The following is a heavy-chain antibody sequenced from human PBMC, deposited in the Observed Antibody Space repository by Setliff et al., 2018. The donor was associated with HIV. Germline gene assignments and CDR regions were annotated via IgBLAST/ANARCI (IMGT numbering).Heavy chain of an antibody. Sequence: SETLSLTCTVAGGSINKYYWSLIRQTAGKVLEWIGPIYSTGSINYNPSLKSRVTMSVYTSNNQFSLNLTSVTAADTALYYCARCGYSYGVLGVTYNFYMDVWGKGTAVTVSS. CDR2: IYSTGSI. J-gene: IGHJ6*03. CDR1: GGSINKYY. V-gene: IGHV4-4*07. CDR3: ARCGYSYGVLGVTYNFYMDV. D-gene: IGHD5-18*01.